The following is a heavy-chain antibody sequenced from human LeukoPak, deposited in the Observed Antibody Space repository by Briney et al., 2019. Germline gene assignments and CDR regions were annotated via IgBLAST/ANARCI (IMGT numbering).Heavy chain of an antibody. CDR1: GGSISSYY. J-gene: IGHJ4*02. CDR2: IYTSGST. V-gene: IGHV4-4*07. D-gene: IGHD3-22*01. CDR3: ATTSNDDSSGYYYDPTPHDY. Sequence: SETLSLTCTVSGGSISSYYWSWIRQPAGKGLEWIGRIYTSGSTNYNPSLKSRVTMSVDTSKNQFSLKLSSVTAADTAVYYCATTSNDDSSGYYYDPTPHDYWGQGTLVTVSS.